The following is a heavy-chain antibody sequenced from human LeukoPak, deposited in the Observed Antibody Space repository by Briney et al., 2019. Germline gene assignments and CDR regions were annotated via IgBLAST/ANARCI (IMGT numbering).Heavy chain of an antibody. CDR2: INHSGST. Sequence: PSETLSLTCAVYGGSFSGYYWSWIRQPPGKGLEWIGEINHSGSTNYNPSLKSRVTISVDTSKNQFSLKLGSVTAADTAVYYCARGKVPTTPLYGMDVWGQGTTVTVSS. V-gene: IGHV4-34*01. CDR3: ARGKVPTTPLYGMDV. CDR1: GGSFSGYY. J-gene: IGHJ6*02. D-gene: IGHD4/OR15-4a*01.